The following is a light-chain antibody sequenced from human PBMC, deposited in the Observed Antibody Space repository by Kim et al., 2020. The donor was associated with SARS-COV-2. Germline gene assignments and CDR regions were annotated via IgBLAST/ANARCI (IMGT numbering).Light chain of an antibody. V-gene: IGKV3-20*01. Sequence: SPGERATLSCRASQSVSSNYLAWYQQKPGQAPRLLIYGASSRATGIPDRFSGSGSGTDFTLTISRLEPEDFAVYYCQQYGRAPLTFGGGTKVDIK. CDR2: GAS. J-gene: IGKJ4*01. CDR1: QSVSSNY. CDR3: QQYGRAPLT.